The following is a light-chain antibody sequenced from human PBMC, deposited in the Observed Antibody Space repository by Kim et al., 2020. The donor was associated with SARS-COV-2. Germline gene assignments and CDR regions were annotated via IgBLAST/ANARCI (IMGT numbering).Light chain of an antibody. CDR3: YSAADNNLQ. J-gene: IGLJ3*02. CDR1: LLAQRC. V-gene: IGLV3-27*01. CDR2: KDS. Sequence: VSPGQTDTITCSGDLLAQRCVRWFQQKPGQAPVVVIDKDSERPSGIPDRFSGSSSGTTVTLTISGAQVEDEADYYCYSAADNNLQFGGGTQLTVL.